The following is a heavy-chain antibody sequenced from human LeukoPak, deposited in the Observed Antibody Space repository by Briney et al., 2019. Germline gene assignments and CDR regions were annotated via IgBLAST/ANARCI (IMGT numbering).Heavy chain of an antibody. Sequence: SETLSLTCAVYGGSFSGYYWSWIRQPPGKGLEWIGEINHSGSTNYNPSLKSRVTISVDTSKNQFSLKLSSVTAADTAVYYCARGRVIAAAGTTRGDYWGQGTLATVSS. D-gene: IGHD6-13*01. CDR3: ARGRVIAAAGTTRGDY. CDR2: INHSGST. V-gene: IGHV4-34*01. J-gene: IGHJ4*02. CDR1: GGSFSGYY.